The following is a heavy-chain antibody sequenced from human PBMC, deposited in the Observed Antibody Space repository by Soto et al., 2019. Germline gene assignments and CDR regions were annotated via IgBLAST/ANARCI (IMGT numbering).Heavy chain of an antibody. CDR2: IVVASGRT. CDR1: GFDFGSFG. V-gene: IGHV1-58*02. Sequence: SVKVSCKASGFDFGSFGIQFLRQTRGRGLEWIGWIVVASGRTNYARQFQGRVAFSRDMSSTTAYMDLYDLKSDDTAVYFCSADHPHTAIGWPVWGQGTAVTVSS. J-gene: IGHJ6*02. CDR3: SADHPHTAIGWPV.